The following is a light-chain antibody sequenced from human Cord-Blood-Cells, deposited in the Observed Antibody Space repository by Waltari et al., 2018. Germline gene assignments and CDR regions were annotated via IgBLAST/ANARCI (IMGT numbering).Light chain of an antibody. Sequence: QSALTQPASVSGSPGQSITISCTGTSSDGGGYNYVAWYQQHPGKAPKLMIYDVSNRPSGVSNRFSGSQAGNPASLTISGLQAEDEADYYCSSYTSSSTWVFGGGTKLTVL. CDR1: SSDGGGYNY. CDR2: DVS. J-gene: IGLJ2*01. CDR3: SSYTSSSTWV. V-gene: IGLV2-14*01.